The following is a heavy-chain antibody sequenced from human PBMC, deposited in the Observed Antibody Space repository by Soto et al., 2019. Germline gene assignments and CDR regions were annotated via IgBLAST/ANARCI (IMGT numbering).Heavy chain of an antibody. D-gene: IGHD6-25*01. V-gene: IGHV1-2*02. Sequence: QVQLVQSGAEVKKPGASVKVSCKASGYTFTDYHIHWVRQAPGQGREFMGWINANNGGAGSAQQFQGRVTVTRDTSITTVYMELSNLRSDDTAVYYCAREGGSETLQPSYNWFDTWGQGTLVTVSS. J-gene: IGHJ5*02. CDR1: GYTFTDYH. CDR3: AREGGSETLQPSYNWFDT. CDR2: INANNGGA.